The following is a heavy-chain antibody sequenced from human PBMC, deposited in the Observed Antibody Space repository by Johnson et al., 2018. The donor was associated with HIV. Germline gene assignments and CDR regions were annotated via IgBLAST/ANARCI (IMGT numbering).Heavy chain of an antibody. V-gene: IGHV3-30-3*01. CDR1: GFTFSSYA. Sequence: QVQLVESGGGVVQPGRSLRLSCAASGFTFSSYAMHWVRQAPGKGLEWLAVISYDGSNKYYADSVKGRFTISRDNSKNTLYLQMNSLRAGDTAVYYCARGEGITMIVGASGTDGFDIWGQGTMVTVSS. J-gene: IGHJ3*02. CDR2: ISYDGSNK. D-gene: IGHD3-22*01. CDR3: ARGEGITMIVGASGTDGFDI.